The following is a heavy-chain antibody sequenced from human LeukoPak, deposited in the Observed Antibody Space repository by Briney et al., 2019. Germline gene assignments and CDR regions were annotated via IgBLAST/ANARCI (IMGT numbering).Heavy chain of an antibody. J-gene: IGHJ3*02. CDR1: GYTFTGYY. CDR3: ARDLSSGSTPADI. CDR2: INPNSGGT. D-gene: IGHD2-2*01. Sequence: ASVKVSCKASGYTFTGYYMHWVRQAPGQGLEWMGWINPNSGGTNYAQKFQGRVTMTRDTSISTAYMELSRLRSDDTAVYYCARDLSSGSTPADIWGQGTMVTVSS. V-gene: IGHV1-2*02.